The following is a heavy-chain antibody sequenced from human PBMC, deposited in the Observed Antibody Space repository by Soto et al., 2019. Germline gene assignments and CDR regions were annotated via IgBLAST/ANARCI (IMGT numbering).Heavy chain of an antibody. D-gene: IGHD1-1*01. CDR3: VRDHDLYVRHFRN. Sequence: EVQLVESGGGLVQPGGSLRLSCAASGFIFSTSWMTWVRQAPGKGLEWVANIKDDGSEIYYVASVRGRFTISRDNARSTLYLQMNTLRAANTAHNYCVRDHDLYVRHFRNWGQGTLVTVSS. CDR1: GFIFSTSW. CDR2: IKDDGSEI. V-gene: IGHV3-7*01. J-gene: IGHJ1*01.